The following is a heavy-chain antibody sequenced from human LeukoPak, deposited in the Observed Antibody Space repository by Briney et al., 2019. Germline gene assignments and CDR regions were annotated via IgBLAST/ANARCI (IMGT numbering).Heavy chain of an antibody. J-gene: IGHJ4*02. CDR1: GFTFSDAW. D-gene: IGHD2-15*01. V-gene: IGHV3-23*01. CDR2: ISASGGT. CDR3: AKGGASSGGYDC. Sequence: GGSLRLSCAASGFTFSDAWMSWVRQAPGKGLEWVSGISASGGTYYADSVKGRFTLSRDNSKNTLHLQMNSLRAEDTAIYYCAKGGASSGGYDCWGQGTLVTVSS.